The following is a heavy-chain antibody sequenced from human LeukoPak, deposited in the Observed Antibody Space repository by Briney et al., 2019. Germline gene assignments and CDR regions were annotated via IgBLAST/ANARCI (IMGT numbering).Heavy chain of an antibody. CDR2: INPNSGGT. CDR3: ARTYYYDSSGYD. D-gene: IGHD3-22*01. CDR1: GYTVTGYY. J-gene: IGHJ4*02. Sequence: ASVKVSCKASGYTVTGYYMHWVRQAPGQGLEWMGWINPNSGGTNYAQKFQGRVTMTRDTSISTAYMELSRLRSDDTAVYYCARTYYYDSSGYDWGQGTLVTVSS. V-gene: IGHV1-2*02.